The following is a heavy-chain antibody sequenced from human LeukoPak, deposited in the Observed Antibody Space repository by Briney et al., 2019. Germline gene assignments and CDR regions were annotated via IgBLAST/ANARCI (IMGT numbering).Heavy chain of an antibody. D-gene: IGHD6-19*01. J-gene: IGHJ5*02. CDR2: ISNGGGS. V-gene: IGHV3-48*01. CDR1: GFTFSSYA. CDR3: AKESGGWPVS. Sequence: GGSLRLSCAASGFTFSSYAVNWVRQAPGKGLEFISHISNGGGSNYVDSVKGRFTVSRDNTKNSLFLEMNSLSAEDTAVYFCAKESGGWPVSWGQGTLVTVSS.